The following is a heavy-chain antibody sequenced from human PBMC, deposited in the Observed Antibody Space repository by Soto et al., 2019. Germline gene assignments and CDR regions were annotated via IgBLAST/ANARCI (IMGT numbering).Heavy chain of an antibody. CDR2: INPNSGGT. CDR1: GFTFTGHY. J-gene: IGHJ4*02. D-gene: IGHD5-12*01. CDR3: AKSGNNFDFFD. V-gene: IGHV1-2*02. Sequence: GASVKVSCKASGFTFTGHYIHWVRQAPGQGLEWMGWINPNSGGTSYAQKFQGRLTMTTDTSITTAYMELSRLSSDDTAFYYCAKSGNNFDFFDWGQGALVTVSS.